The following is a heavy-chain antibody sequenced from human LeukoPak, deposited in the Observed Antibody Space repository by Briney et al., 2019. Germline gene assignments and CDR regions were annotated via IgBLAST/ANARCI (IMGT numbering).Heavy chain of an antibody. Sequence: PGGSLRLSCAASGFTFSIYAMSWVRQAPGKGLEWVSTVSGSGHSTFYADSVKGRFTISRDNSKNTLYLQMNSLRAEDTAVYYCARGEYYYDSSGYRYFQHWGQGTLVTVSS. V-gene: IGHV3-23*01. CDR3: ARGEYYYDSSGYRYFQH. CDR1: GFTFSIYA. CDR2: VSGSGHST. D-gene: IGHD3-22*01. J-gene: IGHJ1*01.